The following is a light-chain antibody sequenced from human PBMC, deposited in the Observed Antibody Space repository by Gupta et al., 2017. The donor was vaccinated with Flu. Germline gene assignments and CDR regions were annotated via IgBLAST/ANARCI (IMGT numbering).Light chain of an antibody. Sequence: SSLYASVGDRVIITCRASQSIRSYLDWYKQKPGKAPKLLIYAASSWQSGVASRFSGSGFGKDFTLTISSRQQEDFATYFCRQTDSSSPYTFGGGTMVDIK. CDR2: AAS. CDR3: RQTDSSSPYT. CDR1: QSIRSY. V-gene: IGKV1-39*01. J-gene: IGKJ4*01.